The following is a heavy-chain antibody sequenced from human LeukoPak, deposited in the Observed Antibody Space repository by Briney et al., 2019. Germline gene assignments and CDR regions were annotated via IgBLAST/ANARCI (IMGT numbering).Heavy chain of an antibody. CDR1: GYTFTGYY. CDR3: ARPRADTAMAAPWYFDL. J-gene: IGHJ2*01. CDR2: INPNSGGT. D-gene: IGHD5-18*01. V-gene: IGHV1-2*02. Sequence: ASVKVSCKASGYTFTGYYMHGVRQAPGQGLEWMGWINPNSGGTNYAQKFQGRVTMTRDTSISTAYMERSRLRSDDTAVYYCARPRADTAMAAPWYFDLWGRGTLVTVSS.